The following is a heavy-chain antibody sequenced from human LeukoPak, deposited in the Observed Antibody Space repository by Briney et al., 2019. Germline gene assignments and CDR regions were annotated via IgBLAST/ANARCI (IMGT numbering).Heavy chain of an antibody. D-gene: IGHD1-1*01. V-gene: IGHV3-23*01. J-gene: IGHJ4*02. Sequence: GGSLRLSCAASGFTFNNYAMNWVRQAPGKGLEWVSTISGFGGSTYYADSVRGRFTISRDNSKNTVFLQMNSLRAEDTAVYYCAKDTTFHFDYWGQGTLATVSS. CDR3: AKDTTFHFDY. CDR1: GFTFNNYA. CDR2: ISGFGGST.